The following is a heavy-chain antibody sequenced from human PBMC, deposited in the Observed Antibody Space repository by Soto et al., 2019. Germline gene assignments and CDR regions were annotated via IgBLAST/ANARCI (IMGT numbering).Heavy chain of an antibody. CDR1: GFTVSSNY. CDR2: IYSGGST. J-gene: IGHJ6*02. Sequence: GGSLRLSCAASGFTVSSNYMSWVRQAPGKGLEWVSVIYSGGSTYYADSVKGRFTISRDNSKNTLYIQMNSLRAEDTAVYYCARGRVVRGVMVPRGGMDVWGQGTTVTVSS. D-gene: IGHD3-10*01. V-gene: IGHV3-53*01. CDR3: ARGRVVRGVMVPRGGMDV.